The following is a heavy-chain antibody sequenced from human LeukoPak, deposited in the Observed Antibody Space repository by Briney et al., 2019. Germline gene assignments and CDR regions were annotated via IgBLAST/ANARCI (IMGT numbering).Heavy chain of an antibody. CDR1: GYTFTSYD. CDR3: ARGPAADYGDYSYYFDY. D-gene: IGHD4-17*01. J-gene: IGHJ4*02. Sequence: RASVKVSCKATGYTFTSYDINWVRQATGQGLEWMGWMNPNSGNTGYAQKFQGRVTMTRNTSISTAYMELSSLRSEDTAVYYCARGPAADYGDYSYYFDYWGQGTLVTVSS. CDR2: MNPNSGNT. V-gene: IGHV1-8*02.